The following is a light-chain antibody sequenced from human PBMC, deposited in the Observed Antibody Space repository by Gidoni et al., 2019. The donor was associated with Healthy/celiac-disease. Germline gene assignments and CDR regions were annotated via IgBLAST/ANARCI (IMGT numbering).Light chain of an antibody. J-gene: IGLJ2*01. V-gene: IGLV3-1*01. Sequence: HELTQPPSVSGSLGQTASITCSGDKLGDKYACWYQQKPGQSPVLVIYQDSKRPSGIPERFSGSNSGNTATLTISGTQAMDEADYYCQAWDSTTAVFGGGTKLTVL. CDR2: QDS. CDR3: QAWDSTTAV. CDR1: KLGDKY.